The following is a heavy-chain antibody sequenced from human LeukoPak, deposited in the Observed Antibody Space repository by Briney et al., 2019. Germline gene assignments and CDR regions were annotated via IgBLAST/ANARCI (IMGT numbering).Heavy chain of an antibody. Sequence: PSETLSLTCTVSGGSISSGSYYWSWIRQPAGKGLEWIGRIYTSGSTNYNPSLKSRVTISVDTSKNQFSLKLRSVTAADTAVYYCAKFGPSVWSGSWPETKDAFDIWGQGTMVTVSS. V-gene: IGHV4-61*02. CDR1: GGSISSGSYY. J-gene: IGHJ3*02. CDR2: IYTSGST. D-gene: IGHD3-3*01. CDR3: AKFGPSVWSGSWPETKDAFDI.